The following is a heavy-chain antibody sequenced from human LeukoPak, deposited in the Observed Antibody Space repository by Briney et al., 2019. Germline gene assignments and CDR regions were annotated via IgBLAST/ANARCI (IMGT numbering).Heavy chain of an antibody. CDR2: TYYRSKWYN. Sequence: SQTLSLTCAISGDSVSSNSAAWNWIRQSPSRGLEWLGRTYYRSKWYNDYAVSVKSRITINPDTSKNQLSLQLNSVTPEDTAVYYXAXAGTGIAVAGTPPYYFDYWGQGALVTVSS. D-gene: IGHD6-19*01. V-gene: IGHV6-1*01. CDR3: AXAGTGIAVAGTPPYYFDY. CDR1: GDSVSSNSAA. J-gene: IGHJ4*02.